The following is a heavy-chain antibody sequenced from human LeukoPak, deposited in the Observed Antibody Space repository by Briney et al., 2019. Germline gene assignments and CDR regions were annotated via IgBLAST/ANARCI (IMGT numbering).Heavy chain of an antibody. J-gene: IGHJ4*02. D-gene: IGHD2-2*01. V-gene: IGHV1-2*02. CDR2: INPNGGGT. CDR3: ARLQCSSTSCYAEFDH. Sequence: ASVKVSCKASGYTFTGSYIHWVRQAPGQELEWMGWINPNGGGTNYAQKFQGRVTMTKDTSITTAYMELNRLRSDDTAVYYCARLQCSSTSCYAEFDHWGQGTLVIVSS. CDR1: GYTFTGSY.